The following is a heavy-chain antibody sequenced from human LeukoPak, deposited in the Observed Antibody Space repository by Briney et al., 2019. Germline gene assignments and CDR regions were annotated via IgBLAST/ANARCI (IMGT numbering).Heavy chain of an antibody. D-gene: IGHD2/OR15-2a*01. CDR2: IWYDGSNK. CDR3: ARDRTTGEVDY. V-gene: IGHV3-33*08. J-gene: IGHJ4*02. Sequence: PGGSLRLSCAASGFTFSSYGMHWVRQAPGKGLEWVAVIWYDGSNKYYADPVKGRFTISRDNSKNTLYLQMNSLRAEDTAVYYCARDRTTGEVDYWGQGTLVTVSS. CDR1: GFTFSSYG.